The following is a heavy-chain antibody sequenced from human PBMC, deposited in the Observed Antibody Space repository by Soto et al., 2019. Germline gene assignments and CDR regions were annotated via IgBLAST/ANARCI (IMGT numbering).Heavy chain of an antibody. Sequence: SVKVSCKASGFTFTSSAVQWVRQARGQRLEWIGWIVVGSGNTNYAQKFQERVTITRDMSTSTAYMELSSLRSEDTAVYYCAALSAYFGGDCDYYFDYWGQGTLVTVSS. V-gene: IGHV1-58*01. CDR1: GFTFTSSA. CDR3: AALSAYFGGDCDYYFDY. J-gene: IGHJ4*02. D-gene: IGHD2-21*02. CDR2: IVVGSGNT.